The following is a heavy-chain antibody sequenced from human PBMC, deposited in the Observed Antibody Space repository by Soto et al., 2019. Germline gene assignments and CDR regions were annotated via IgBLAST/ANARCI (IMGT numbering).Heavy chain of an antibody. CDR2: ISGSGFKK. D-gene: IGHD1-26*01. Sequence: GGSLRLSCAASGFIFENFGMSWVRQAPGKGLEWISSISGSGFKKYYADSVKGRSTISRDNSKSTVYLELNNLSAEDSAVYHCAKNQGVELVPLATVDWFDPWGQGSVVTVSS. J-gene: IGHJ5*02. CDR3: AKNQGVELVPLATVDWFDP. CDR1: GFIFENFG. V-gene: IGHV3-23*01.